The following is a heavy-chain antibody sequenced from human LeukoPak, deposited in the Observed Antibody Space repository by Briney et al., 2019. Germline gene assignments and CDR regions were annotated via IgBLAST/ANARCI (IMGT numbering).Heavy chain of an antibody. J-gene: IGHJ5*02. CDR3: AKNGQSGFSFDP. V-gene: IGHV4-34*01. D-gene: IGHD3-3*01. CDR1: GGSLNGHY. CDR2: GSESGGT. Sequence: PSETLSLTCAVYGGSLNGHYWGWIRQPPGKGLEWIGEGSESGGTKFNPSLKSRVTISADTSKNQFSLKLNSVTAADTTVYYCAKNGQSGFSFDPWGQGTLVTVSS.